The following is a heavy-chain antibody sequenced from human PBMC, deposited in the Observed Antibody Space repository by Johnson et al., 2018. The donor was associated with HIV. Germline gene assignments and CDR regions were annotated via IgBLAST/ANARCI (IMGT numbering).Heavy chain of an antibody. CDR2: IWYDGSHK. V-gene: IGHV3-33*01. J-gene: IGHJ3*02. CDR1: GFTFSGYG. CDR3: ARALYFYDSTSPVESEAFDI. Sequence: QVQLVESGGGVVQPGRSLRLSCAASGFTFSGYGMHWVRQAPGKGLEWVAVIWYDGSHKYSADSVKGRFTISRDNSKNTLYLQMNSLRVEDTAVYYCARALYFYDSTSPVESEAFDIWGQGTMVTVSS. D-gene: IGHD3-22*01.